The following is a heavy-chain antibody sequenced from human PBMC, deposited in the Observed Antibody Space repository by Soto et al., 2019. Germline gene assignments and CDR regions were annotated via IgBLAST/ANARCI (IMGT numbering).Heavy chain of an antibody. CDR2: INGGNGNT. Sequence: QVQLVQSGAEVRRPGASVKISCKASGYFFADYALHWVRQAPGQRLEWMGWINGGNGNTKYSQNFQGRLTITRDTPSNTAYMELSGLTFEDRAVYYCAREIGNWYEGKFDPWGQGTLVTASS. V-gene: IGHV1-3*01. J-gene: IGHJ5*02. CDR3: AREIGNWYEGKFDP. D-gene: IGHD1-1*01. CDR1: GYFFADYA.